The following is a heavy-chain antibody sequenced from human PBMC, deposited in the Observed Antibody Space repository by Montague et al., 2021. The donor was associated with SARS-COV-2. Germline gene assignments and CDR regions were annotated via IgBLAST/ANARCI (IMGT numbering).Heavy chain of an antibody. V-gene: IGHV4-34*01. Sequence: SETLSLTCAVYGGSFSGWYWSWVRQPPGKGLEWIGEINRRGNTIYNPSLKSRVTISEDTSRSQFSLELSSVTAADTAVYYCARGGGNILTNYYYYYYLDVWGTGTTVTVSS. CDR3: ARGGGNILTNYYYYYYLDV. CDR1: GGSFSGWY. D-gene: IGHD4-23*01. J-gene: IGHJ6*03. CDR2: INRRGNT.